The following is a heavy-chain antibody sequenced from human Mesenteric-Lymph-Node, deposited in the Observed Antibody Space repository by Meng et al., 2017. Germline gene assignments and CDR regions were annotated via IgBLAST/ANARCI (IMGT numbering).Heavy chain of an antibody. CDR3: ARDGYRYGINWFDP. J-gene: IGHJ5*02. D-gene: IGHD5-18*01. CDR1: GGTFSSYA. Sequence: VQLVQSGREVQQPGSSVKGSCKASGGTFSSYAISWARQAPGQGLEWMGGICPIFGTANYAQKFQGRVTIPADKSTSTAYMELSSLRSEETAVYYCARDGYRYGINWFDPWGQGTLVTVSS. CDR2: ICPIFGTA. V-gene: IGHV1-69*06.